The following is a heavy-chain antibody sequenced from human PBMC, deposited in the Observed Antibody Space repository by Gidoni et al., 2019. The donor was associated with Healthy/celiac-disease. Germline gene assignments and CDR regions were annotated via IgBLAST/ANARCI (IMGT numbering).Heavy chain of an antibody. CDR3: ARDSWGGYTNIELDY. V-gene: IGHV3-30-3*01. J-gene: IGHJ4*02. D-gene: IGHD5-12*01. CDR2: YGGSNK. Sequence: YGGSNKYYADSVKGRFTISRDNSKNTLYLQMNSLRAEDTAVYYCARDSWGGYTNIELDYWGQGTLVTVSS.